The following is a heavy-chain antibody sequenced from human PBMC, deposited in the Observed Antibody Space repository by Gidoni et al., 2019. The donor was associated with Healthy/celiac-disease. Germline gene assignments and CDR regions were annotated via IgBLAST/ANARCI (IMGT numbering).Heavy chain of an antibody. V-gene: IGHV3-7*01. J-gene: IGHJ5*02. CDR3: ARDWRWLQLGYNWFDP. CDR1: GFTFSRYW. D-gene: IGHD5-12*01. Sequence: EVQLVESGGGLVQPGGSLRLSCAASGFTFSRYWMSWVRQAPGKGLEWVANIKQDGSEKYYVDSVKGRFTISRDNAKNSLYLQMNSLRAEDTAVYYCARDWRWLQLGYNWFDPWGQGTLVTVSS. CDR2: IKQDGSEK.